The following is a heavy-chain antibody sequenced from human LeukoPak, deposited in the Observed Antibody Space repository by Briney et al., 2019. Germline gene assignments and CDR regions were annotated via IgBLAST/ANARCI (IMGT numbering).Heavy chain of an antibody. J-gene: IGHJ6*03. CDR1: GFTFSSYW. V-gene: IGHV3-7*03. Sequence: GSLRLSCAASGFTFSSYWMSWVRQAPGKGLEWVANIKQDGSEKYYVDSVKGRFTISRDNAKNSLYLQMNSLRAEDTAVYYCARATFFGVAPDYYYYMDVWGKGTTVTVSS. CDR3: ARATFFGVAPDYYYYMDV. D-gene: IGHD3-3*01. CDR2: IKQDGSEK.